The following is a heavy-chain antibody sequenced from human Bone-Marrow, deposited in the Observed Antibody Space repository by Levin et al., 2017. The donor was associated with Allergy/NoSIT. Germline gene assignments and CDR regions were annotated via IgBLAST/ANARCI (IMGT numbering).Heavy chain of an antibody. V-gene: IGHV1-2*02. D-gene: IGHD6-19*01. CDR1: AYTFTDYD. CDR2: INPNSGGT. Sequence: PGGSLRLSCKASAYTFTDYDIHWLRQAPGEGLEWMGWINPNSGGTSYAQKFQGRVTMTRDTSISTAYMELSRLRTDDTAVYYCAREASSSGWYDKLDYWGQGTLVTVSS. CDR3: AREASSSGWYDKLDY. J-gene: IGHJ4*02.